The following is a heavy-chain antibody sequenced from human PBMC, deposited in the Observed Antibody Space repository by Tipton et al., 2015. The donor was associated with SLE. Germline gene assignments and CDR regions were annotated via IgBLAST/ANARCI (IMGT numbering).Heavy chain of an antibody. CDR3: ARDRDSYGHSDY. Sequence: TLSLTCSVSGGSITSSNYYWNWIRQPAGKGLQWIGRIHSHGTTDYNLSPKSRVTLSIDTSKNHFSLKLSSVTAADTAVYFCARDRDSYGHSDYWGRGTLVAVSS. CDR2: IHSHGTT. J-gene: IGHJ4*02. V-gene: IGHV4-61*02. D-gene: IGHD5-18*01. CDR1: GGSITSSNYY.